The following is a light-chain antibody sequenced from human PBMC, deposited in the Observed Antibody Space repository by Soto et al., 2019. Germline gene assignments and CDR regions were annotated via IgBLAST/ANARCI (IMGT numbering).Light chain of an antibody. CDR2: AAS. CDR1: QGISSY. V-gene: IGKV1-9*01. CDR3: QQLNSYPQA. Sequence: DIQLTQSPSFLSASVGDRVTITCRASQGISSYLAWYQQKPGKAPKLLIDAASTLQSGVPSRFSGSGSGTEFTLTISSLQPEDFATYYCQQLNSYPQAFGGGTKVEIK. J-gene: IGKJ4*01.